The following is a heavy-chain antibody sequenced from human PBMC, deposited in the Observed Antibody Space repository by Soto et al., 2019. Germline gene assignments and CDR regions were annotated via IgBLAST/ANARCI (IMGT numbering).Heavy chain of an antibody. J-gene: IGHJ5*02. V-gene: IGHV2-26*01. D-gene: IGHD6-19*01. Sequence: QVTLKESGPVLVKATETLTLRCTVSGLSITDSEMGVSWIRQPPGQPLEWLAHIDSSGEKSYRTFLKSRLANSQDNSKSQIVANKTNHEPADTATYYCARRHLAVAVSPWFDPWGQGIPVTVSS. CDR3: ARRHLAVAVSPWFDP. CDR2: IDSSGEK. CDR1: GLSITDSEMG.